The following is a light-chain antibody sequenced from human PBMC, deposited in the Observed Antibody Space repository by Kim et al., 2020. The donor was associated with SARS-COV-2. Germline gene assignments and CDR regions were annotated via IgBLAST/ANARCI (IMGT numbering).Light chain of an antibody. CDR1: SSDVGGYNY. V-gene: IGLV2-14*03. CDR2: DVS. CDR3: SSYTSSSIVV. Sequence: GQSLTISCTGTSSDVGGYNYVSWDQQHPGKAPKLMIYDVSNRPSGVSNRFSGSKSGNTASLTISGLQAEDEADYYCSSYTSSSIVVFGGGTQLTVL. J-gene: IGLJ2*01.